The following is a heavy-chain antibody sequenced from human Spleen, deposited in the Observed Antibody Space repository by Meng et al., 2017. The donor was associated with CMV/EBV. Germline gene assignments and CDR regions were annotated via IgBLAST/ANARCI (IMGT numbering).Heavy chain of an antibody. CDR1: GGTFSNYA. V-gene: IGHV1-69*05. CDR2: IVPMFRST. CDR3: ARGSAIVPAAIGLVY. J-gene: IGHJ4*02. Sequence: GGTFSNYASHWVRQAPGQGLEWMGGIVPMFRSTNYAQKFQGRVTITTDESTTTAYMELRSLRSDDTAIYFCARGSAIVPAAIGLVYWGQGTLVTVSS. D-gene: IGHD2-2*01.